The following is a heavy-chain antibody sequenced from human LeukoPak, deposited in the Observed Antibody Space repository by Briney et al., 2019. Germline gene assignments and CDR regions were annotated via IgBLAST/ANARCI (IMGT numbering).Heavy chain of an antibody. Sequence: GRSLRLSCAASGFTFSSYGMHWVRQAPGKGLEGVAVIWYEGSNKYYADSVKGRFTISRDNSKNTLYLQMNSLRAEDTAVYYCARQSDCSGGSCYSNYYYYYYGMDVWGQGTTVTVSS. CDR2: IWYEGSNK. V-gene: IGHV3-33*01. J-gene: IGHJ6*02. D-gene: IGHD2-15*01. CDR1: GFTFSSYG. CDR3: ARQSDCSGGSCYSNYYYYYYGMDV.